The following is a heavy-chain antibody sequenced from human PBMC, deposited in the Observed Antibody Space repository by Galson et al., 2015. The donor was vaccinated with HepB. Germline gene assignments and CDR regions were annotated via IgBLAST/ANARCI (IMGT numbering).Heavy chain of an antibody. Sequence: QSGAEVKKPGESLRISCKGSGYSFTSYWISWVRQMPGKGLEWMGRIDPSDSYTNYSPSFQGHVTISADKSISTAYLQWSSLKASDTAMYYCARHEVLMVYGRSDWFDPWGQGTLVTVSS. CDR3: ARHEVLMVYGRSDWFDP. V-gene: IGHV5-10-1*01. CDR2: IDPSDSYT. D-gene: IGHD2-8*01. CDR1: GYSFTSYW. J-gene: IGHJ5*02.